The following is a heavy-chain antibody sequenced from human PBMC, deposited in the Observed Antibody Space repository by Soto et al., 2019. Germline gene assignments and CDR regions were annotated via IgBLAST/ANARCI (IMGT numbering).Heavy chain of an antibody. CDR2: IWYYGSNK. D-gene: IGHD3-16*01. V-gene: IGHV3-33*01. J-gene: IGHJ5*02. Sequence: PGGSLRLSCAASGFTFSSYGMHWVRQAPGKGLEWVAVIWYYGSNKYYADSVKGRFTISRDNSKNTLYLQMNSLRAEDTAVYYCARFGTFGGVIDQWGQGTLVTVSS. CDR3: ARFGTFGGVIDQ. CDR1: GFTFSSYG.